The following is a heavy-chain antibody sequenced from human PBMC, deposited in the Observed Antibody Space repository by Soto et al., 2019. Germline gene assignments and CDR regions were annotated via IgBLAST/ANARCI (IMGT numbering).Heavy chain of an antibody. CDR2: INHSGST. Sequence: PSETLSLTCAVYGGSFSGYYWSWIRQPPGKGLEWIGEINHSGSTNYNPSIKSRVTISVDTSNNQFSLKLSSVTAADTAVYYCARGLGKRGYSYGYVDYWGQGTLVTVSS. J-gene: IGHJ4*02. D-gene: IGHD5-18*01. V-gene: IGHV4-34*01. CDR3: ARGLGKRGYSYGYVDY. CDR1: GGSFSGYY.